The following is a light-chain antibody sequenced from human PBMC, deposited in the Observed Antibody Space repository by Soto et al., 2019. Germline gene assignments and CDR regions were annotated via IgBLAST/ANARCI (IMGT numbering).Light chain of an antibody. CDR2: GAS. Sequence: ETVMTQSPATLSVSPGERVTFSCRASQSVDTKLAWYQHKPGQAPRLLIYGASTRATGIPARFSGSGSGTEFTLTISSLQSEDFAVYFCQQYNNWYTYGQGTKLEIK. CDR1: QSVDTK. CDR3: QQYNNWYT. V-gene: IGKV3-15*01. J-gene: IGKJ2*01.